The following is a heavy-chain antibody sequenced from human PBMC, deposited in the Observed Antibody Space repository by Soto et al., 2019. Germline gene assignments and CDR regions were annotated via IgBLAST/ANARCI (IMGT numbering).Heavy chain of an antibody. CDR2: ISTSGSTI. D-gene: IGHD2-15*01. V-gene: IGHV3-11*01. Sequence: GGSLRLSCAASGFTFSDYYMSWIRQAPGKGLDWVSYISTSGSTIYYADSVRGRFTISRDNAKNSLYLLMNSLRAEDTAVYYCARARCSGGTCYYYYYMDVWGKGTTVTVSS. CDR3: ARARCSGGTCYYYYYMDV. CDR1: GFTFSDYY. J-gene: IGHJ6*03.